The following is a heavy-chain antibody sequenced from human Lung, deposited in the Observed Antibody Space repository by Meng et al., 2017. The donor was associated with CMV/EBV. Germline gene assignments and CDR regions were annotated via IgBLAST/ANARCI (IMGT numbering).Heavy chain of an antibody. CDR1: GYSISSGYY. CDR3: ARWNLKWGGDCYSAGYFDY. D-gene: IGHD2-21*01. CDR2: IYHSGST. Sequence: SETLSLXCTVSGYSISSGYYWGWIRQPPGKGLEWIGSIYHSGSTYYNPSLKSRVTISVDTSKNQFSLKLSSVTAADTAVYYCARWNLKWGGDCYSAGYFDYWXEITXVTVSS. J-gene: IGHJ4*02. V-gene: IGHV4-38-2*02.